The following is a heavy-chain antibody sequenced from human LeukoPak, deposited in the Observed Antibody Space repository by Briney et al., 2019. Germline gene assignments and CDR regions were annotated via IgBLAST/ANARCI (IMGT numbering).Heavy chain of an antibody. Sequence: SETLSLTCTVSGGSISSSSYYWSWIRQPAGKGLEWIGRIYTSGSTSYNPSLKSRVTISVDTSKNQFSLKLSSVTAADTAVYYCARVPRSIAAVTPWGQGTLVTVSS. CDR3: ARVPRSIAAVTP. D-gene: IGHD6-13*01. V-gene: IGHV4-61*02. CDR2: IYTSGST. J-gene: IGHJ4*02. CDR1: GGSISSSSYY.